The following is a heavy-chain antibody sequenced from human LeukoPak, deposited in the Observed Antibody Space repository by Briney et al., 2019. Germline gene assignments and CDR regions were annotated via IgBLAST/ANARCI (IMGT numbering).Heavy chain of an antibody. CDR1: GFTFSSYA. CDR3: AKDRARVTASTDY. D-gene: IGHD2-21*02. V-gene: IGHV3-23*01. CDR2: ISGSGGST. Sequence: PGGSLRLSCAASGFTFSSYAMSWVRQAPGRGLEWVSAISGSGGSTYYADSVKGRFTISRDNSKNTLYLQMNSLRAEDTAVYYCAKDRARVTASTDYWGQGTLVTVSS. J-gene: IGHJ4*02.